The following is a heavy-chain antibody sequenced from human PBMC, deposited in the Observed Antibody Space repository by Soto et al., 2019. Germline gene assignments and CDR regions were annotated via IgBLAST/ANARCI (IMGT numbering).Heavy chain of an antibody. V-gene: IGHV3-15*01. J-gene: IGHJ6*02. Sequence: GGSLRLSCAASGFTFSNAWMSWVRQAPGKGLEWVGRIKSKTDGGTTDYAAPVKGRFTISRDDSKNTLYLQMNSLKTEDTAVYFCTTPAPRLYGMDVWGQGTTVTVSS. CDR2: IKSKTDGGTT. CDR1: GFTFSNAW. D-gene: IGHD2-2*01. CDR3: TTPAPRLYGMDV.